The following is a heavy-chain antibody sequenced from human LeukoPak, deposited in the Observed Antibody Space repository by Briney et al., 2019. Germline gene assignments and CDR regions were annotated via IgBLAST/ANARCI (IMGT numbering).Heavy chain of an antibody. Sequence: SETLSLTCAVYGGSFSGYYWSWIRQPPGKGLEWIGEINHSGSTNYNPSLKSRVTISVDTSKNQFSLKLSSVTAADTAVYYCASHTHYYYGSGSHYWGQGTLVTVSS. CDR2: INHSGST. CDR1: GGSFSGYY. CDR3: ASHTHYYYGSGSHY. J-gene: IGHJ4*02. V-gene: IGHV4-34*01. D-gene: IGHD3-10*01.